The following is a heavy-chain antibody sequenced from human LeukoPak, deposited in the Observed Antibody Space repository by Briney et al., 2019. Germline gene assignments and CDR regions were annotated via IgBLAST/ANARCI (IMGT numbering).Heavy chain of an antibody. Sequence: GGSLRLSCSASGFTFSNYAMHWVRQAPGKGLEYVSAISSNGGSTYYADSVKGRFTISRDNSRNTLYLQMSSLRAEDTAVYYCVKALGYCSGGSCLAFDIWGQGTMVTVSS. CDR1: GFTFSNYA. D-gene: IGHD2-15*01. V-gene: IGHV3-64D*06. J-gene: IGHJ3*02. CDR3: VKALGYCSGGSCLAFDI. CDR2: ISSNGGST.